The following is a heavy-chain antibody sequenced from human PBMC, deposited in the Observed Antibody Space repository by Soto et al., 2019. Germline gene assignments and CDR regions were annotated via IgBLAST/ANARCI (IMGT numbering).Heavy chain of an antibody. J-gene: IGHJ4*02. CDR1: GFTFSSYT. D-gene: IGHD6-19*01. Sequence: GGSLRLSCAASGFTFSSYTMSWVRQAPGKGLEYISYISSGSDTIYYADSVKGRFTISRDNAMNSLYLQMNSLRDEDTAVYYCARVRSGWYYFDYWGQGTLVTVSS. CDR2: ISSGSDTI. V-gene: IGHV3-48*02. CDR3: ARVRSGWYYFDY.